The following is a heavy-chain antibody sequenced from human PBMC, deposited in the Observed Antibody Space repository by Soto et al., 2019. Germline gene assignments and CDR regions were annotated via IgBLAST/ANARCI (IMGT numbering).Heavy chain of an antibody. V-gene: IGHV1-3*01. CDR2: INAGNGDA. Sequence: QVQLVQSGAGVKKPGASVKVSCKASGYSFNMYYIHWVRQAPGQGLEWRGWINAGNGDATYSQKFQGRVTITRDMSASTVYLDLSSLRSEDTALYYCSREDYWGQGTLVTVAS. CDR3: SREDY. CDR1: GYSFNMYY. J-gene: IGHJ4*02.